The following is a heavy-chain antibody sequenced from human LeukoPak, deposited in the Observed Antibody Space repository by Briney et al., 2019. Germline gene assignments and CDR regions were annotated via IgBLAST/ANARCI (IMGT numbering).Heavy chain of an antibody. Sequence: PSETLSLTCTVSGGSISSYYLSWIRQPPGKGLEWIGYIYYSGSTSYNPSLKSRVTISVDTSKNHFSLKLSSVTAADTAVYYCARAGSSGWYGVFDYWGQGTLVTVSS. CDR3: ARAGSSGWYGVFDY. V-gene: IGHV4-59*01. J-gene: IGHJ4*02. D-gene: IGHD6-19*01. CDR2: IYYSGST. CDR1: GGSISSYY.